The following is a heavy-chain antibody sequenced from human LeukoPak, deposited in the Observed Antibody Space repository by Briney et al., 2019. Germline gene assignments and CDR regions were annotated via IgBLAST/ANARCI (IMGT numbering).Heavy chain of an antibody. CDR2: ISGSGGST. D-gene: IGHD4-17*01. CDR1: GFTFSSYA. Sequence: GGSLRLSCAASGFTFSSYAMSWVRQAPGKGLEWVSAISGSGGSTYYADSVEGRFTISRDNSKNTLYLQMNSLRAEDTAVYYCAKCGGYGDYGPYFDYWGQGTLVTVSS. CDR3: AKCGGYGDYGPYFDY. J-gene: IGHJ4*02. V-gene: IGHV3-23*01.